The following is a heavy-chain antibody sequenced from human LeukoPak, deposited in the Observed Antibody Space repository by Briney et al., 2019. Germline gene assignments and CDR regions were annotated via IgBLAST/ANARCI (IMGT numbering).Heavy chain of an antibody. CDR3: ARTRWLQSLFDY. D-gene: IGHD5-24*01. Sequence: SETLSLTCVAYGVSFSGYYWSWIRQPPGKGLEWIGEINHSGSTNYNPPLKSRVTISVDTSKNQFSLKLRSVTAADTAVYYCARTRWLQSLFDYWGQGTLVTVSS. CDR1: GVSFSGYY. V-gene: IGHV4-34*01. CDR2: INHSGST. J-gene: IGHJ4*02.